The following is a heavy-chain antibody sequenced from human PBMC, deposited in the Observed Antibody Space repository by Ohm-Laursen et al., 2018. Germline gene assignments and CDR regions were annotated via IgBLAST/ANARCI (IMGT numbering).Heavy chain of an antibody. Sequence: RSLRLSCAATGFTFSSYGMHWVCQVPGKGLEWVAVIWDDGSNKYYADSVKGRFTISRDNSKNTLYLQMNRPRAEDTAVYYCAKGVEWLLLGVGNDYWGQGTLVTVSS. D-gene: IGHD3-3*01. J-gene: IGHJ4*02. CDR1: GFTFSSYG. V-gene: IGHV3-33*06. CDR2: IWDDGSNK. CDR3: AKGVEWLLLGVGNDY.